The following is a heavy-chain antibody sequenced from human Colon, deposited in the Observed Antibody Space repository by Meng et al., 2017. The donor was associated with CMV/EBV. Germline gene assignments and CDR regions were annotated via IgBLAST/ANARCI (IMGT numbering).Heavy chain of an antibody. CDR2: ISYDESNE. J-gene: IGHJ6*02. CDR3: ARHGSGWNLYGMDV. CDR1: GFKFSTYG. D-gene: IGHD6-19*01. Sequence: GESLKISCAASGFKFSTYGMHWVRQAPGKGLEWVAFISYDESNEYYADSVKGRFTISRDNSKNTLYLQMNSLRADDSAVYYCARHGSGWNLYGMDVWGQGTPVPVSS. V-gene: IGHV3-30*02.